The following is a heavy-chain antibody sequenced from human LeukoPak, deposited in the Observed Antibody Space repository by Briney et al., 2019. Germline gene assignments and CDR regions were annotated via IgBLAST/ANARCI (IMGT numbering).Heavy chain of an antibody. D-gene: IGHD6-13*01. CDR2: ISYGGNTK. CDR3: ARDQIAAAHNFDH. Sequence: GGSLRLSCAASGFTFSSYAMHWVRQAPGKGLEWVAAISYGGNTKYYADSVKGRFTISRANSKNTLWLQMNSLRAEDTALYYCARDQIAAAHNFDHWGQGTLVTVSS. J-gene: IGHJ4*02. V-gene: IGHV3-30-3*01. CDR1: GFTFSSYA.